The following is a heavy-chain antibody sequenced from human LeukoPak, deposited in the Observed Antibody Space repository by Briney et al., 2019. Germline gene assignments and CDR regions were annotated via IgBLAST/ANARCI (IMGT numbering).Heavy chain of an antibody. CDR3: ARERLVVPNWFDP. CDR1: GFTFSSYW. D-gene: IGHD3-22*01. Sequence: GSLRLSCAASGFTFSSYWMHWVRQAPGKGLVWVSRINSDGSSTSYADSVKGRFTISRDNAKNTLYLQMNSLRAEDTAVYYCARERLVVPNWFDPWGQGTLVTVSS. CDR2: INSDGSST. V-gene: IGHV3-74*01. J-gene: IGHJ5*02.